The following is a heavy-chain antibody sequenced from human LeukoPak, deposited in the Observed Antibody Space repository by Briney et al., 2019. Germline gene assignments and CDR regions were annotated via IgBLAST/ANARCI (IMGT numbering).Heavy chain of an antibody. Sequence: ASLKVSCKASGYTFTGYYMHWVRQAPGQGLEWMGWINPNSGGTNYAQKFQGRVTMTRDTSISTAYMELSRLRSDDTAVYYCARVNLYCSSTSCYVVRYMDVWGKGTTVTVSS. V-gene: IGHV1-2*02. CDR2: INPNSGGT. CDR1: GYTFTGYY. D-gene: IGHD2-2*01. J-gene: IGHJ6*03. CDR3: ARVNLYCSSTSCYVVRYMDV.